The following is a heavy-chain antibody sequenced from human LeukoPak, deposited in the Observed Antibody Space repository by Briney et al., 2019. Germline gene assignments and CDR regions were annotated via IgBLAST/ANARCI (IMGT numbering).Heavy chain of an antibody. D-gene: IGHD6-6*01. Sequence: ASVKVSCKASGYPFANFAISWVRQARGQGLEWVGWISGDKGPTYYAQKLQDRVTLTTDTSTSTAFMELTNLRSDDTAVYYCARISSRNWFDPWGQGTLVTVSS. CDR2: ISGDKGPT. CDR1: GYPFANFA. J-gene: IGHJ5*02. CDR3: ARISSRNWFDP. V-gene: IGHV1-18*01.